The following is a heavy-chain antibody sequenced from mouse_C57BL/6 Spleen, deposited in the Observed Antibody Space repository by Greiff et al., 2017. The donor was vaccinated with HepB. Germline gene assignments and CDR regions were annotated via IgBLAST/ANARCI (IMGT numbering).Heavy chain of an antibody. CDR3: ARWGSITTVVARWYFDV. V-gene: IGHV1-18*01. J-gene: IGHJ1*03. CDR2: INPNNGGT. D-gene: IGHD1-1*01. Sequence: VQLQQSGPELVKPGASVKIPCKASGYTFTDYNMDWVKQSHGKSLEWIGDINPNNGGTIYNQKFKGKATLTVDKSSSTAYMELRSLTSEDTAVYYCARWGSITTVVARWYFDVWGTGTTVTVSS. CDR1: GYTFTDYN.